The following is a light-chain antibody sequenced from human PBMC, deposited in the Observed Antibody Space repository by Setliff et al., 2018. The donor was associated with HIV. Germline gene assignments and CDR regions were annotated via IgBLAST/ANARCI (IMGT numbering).Light chain of an antibody. CDR1: NLGDKY. CDR2: QDT. V-gene: IGLV3-1*01. Sequence: SYELTQPPSVSVSPGQTASITCSGDNLGDKYVCWYQQRPGQSPVLVIFQDTKRPSGIPERFSGSNSGNTATLTISETQAMDEADYYCQTWDSSTGVFGTGTKATV. J-gene: IGLJ1*01. CDR3: QTWDSSTGV.